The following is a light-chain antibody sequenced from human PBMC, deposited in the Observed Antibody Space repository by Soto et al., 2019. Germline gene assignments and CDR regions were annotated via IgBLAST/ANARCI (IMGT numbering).Light chain of an antibody. CDR3: QQYNNWPRT. CDR2: GAS. V-gene: IGKV3-15*01. J-gene: IGKJ1*01. Sequence: EIVMTQSPATLFVSPGERATLSCRASQSVSSNLAWYQQKPGQAPRLLTYGASTRATGIPARFSGSGSGTEFTLTISSLQSEDFAVYYCQQYNNWPRTFGQGTKVDI. CDR1: QSVSSN.